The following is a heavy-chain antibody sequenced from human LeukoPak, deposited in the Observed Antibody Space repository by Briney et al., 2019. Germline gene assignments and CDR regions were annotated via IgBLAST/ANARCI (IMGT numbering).Heavy chain of an antibody. CDR1: GFTFSSYS. D-gene: IGHD2-2*01. V-gene: IGHV3-21*01. J-gene: IGHJ6*02. Sequence: GGSLRLSCAASGFTFSSYSMNWVRQAPGKGLEWVSSISSSSSYIYYADSVEGRFTISRDNAKNSLYLQMNSLRAEDTAVYYCARGGSTNPYYGMDVWGQGTTVTVSS. CDR3: ARGGSTNPYYGMDV. CDR2: ISSSSSYI.